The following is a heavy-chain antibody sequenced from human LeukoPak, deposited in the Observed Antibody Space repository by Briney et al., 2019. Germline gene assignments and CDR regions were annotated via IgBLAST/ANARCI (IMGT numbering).Heavy chain of an antibody. CDR3: AKDVERLDYFDY. D-gene: IGHD3-9*01. CDR2: ISYDGTNK. CDR1: GFTFSSYG. V-gene: IGHV3-30*18. Sequence: GGSLRVSCAASGFTFSSYGMHWARQAPGNGLEWVAVISYDGTNKYYADSVKGRFTISRDNSKNTLYLQMNSLRAEDTAVYYCAKDVERLDYFDYWGQGTLVTVSS. J-gene: IGHJ4*02.